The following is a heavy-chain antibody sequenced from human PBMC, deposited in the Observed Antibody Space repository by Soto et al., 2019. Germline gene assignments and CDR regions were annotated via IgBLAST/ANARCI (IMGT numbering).Heavy chain of an antibody. CDR3: ARGSVRFLEWLLLTYYYYGMDV. J-gene: IGHJ6*02. CDR1: GYTFTSYD. V-gene: IGHV1-8*01. CDR2: MNPNSGNT. D-gene: IGHD3-3*01. Sequence: ASVKVSCKASGYTFTSYDINWVRQATGQGFEYLGWMNPNSGNTGYVKKLKGRVTMTRNTSISTAYMELSSLRSEDTAVYYCARGSVRFLEWLLLTYYYYGMDVWGQGTTVTV.